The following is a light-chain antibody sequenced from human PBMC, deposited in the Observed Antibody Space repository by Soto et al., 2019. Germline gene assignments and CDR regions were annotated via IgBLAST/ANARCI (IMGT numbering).Light chain of an antibody. J-gene: IGKJ2*01. CDR1: QDISNY. Sequence: DIQMTQSPSSLSASVGDRVTITCQASQDISNYLNWFHQQPGKAPKLLIYDASNLETGVPSRFSGSGSGTDFTFTINSLPPEDIATYYCQQYDNLPYTFGRGTKLEIK. V-gene: IGKV1-33*01. CDR2: DAS. CDR3: QQYDNLPYT.